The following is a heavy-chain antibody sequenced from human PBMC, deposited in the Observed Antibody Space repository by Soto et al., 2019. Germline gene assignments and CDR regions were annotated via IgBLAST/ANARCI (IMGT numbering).Heavy chain of an antibody. CDR3: ARTPSSWDGMDV. D-gene: IGHD6-13*01. J-gene: IGHJ6*02. CDR2: IDWDDDK. Sequence: SGPTLVNPTQTLTLTCTFSGFSLSTNGMRVSWIRQPPGKALEWLARIDWDDDKFYSTALETRLTISKDTSKTQMVLPMNNMDPVDTATYYCARTPSSWDGMDVWGRVTTVTVSS. V-gene: IGHV2-70*04. CDR1: GFSLSTNGMR.